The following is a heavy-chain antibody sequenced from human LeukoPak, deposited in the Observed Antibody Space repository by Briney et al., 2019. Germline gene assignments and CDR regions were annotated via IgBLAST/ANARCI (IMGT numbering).Heavy chain of an antibody. V-gene: IGHV4-39*07. J-gene: IGHJ4*02. CDR2: IYYSGST. CDR1: GGSISSSSYY. Sequence: SETLSLTCAVSGGSISSSSYYWGWIRQPPGKGLEWIGSIYYSGSTYYNPSLKSRVTISVDTSKNQFSLKLSSVTAADTAVYYCARKGSYGFVYWGQGTLVTVSS. D-gene: IGHD5-18*01. CDR3: ARKGSYGFVY.